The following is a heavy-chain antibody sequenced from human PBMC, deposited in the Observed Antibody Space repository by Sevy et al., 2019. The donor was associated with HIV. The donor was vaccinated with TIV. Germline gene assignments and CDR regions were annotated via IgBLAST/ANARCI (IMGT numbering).Heavy chain of an antibody. Sequence: ASVKVSCKASGYSFTGYFIHWVRQAPGQGLEWMGWINPSSGGTMSAQKFHDKVTMTRDTSINTAYLELSRLRSDATAVYYCARELDDFWSGYQFWGQGTLVTVSS. CDR1: GYSFTGYF. V-gene: IGHV1-2*02. J-gene: IGHJ4*02. D-gene: IGHD3-3*01. CDR2: INPSSGGT. CDR3: ARELDDFWSGYQF.